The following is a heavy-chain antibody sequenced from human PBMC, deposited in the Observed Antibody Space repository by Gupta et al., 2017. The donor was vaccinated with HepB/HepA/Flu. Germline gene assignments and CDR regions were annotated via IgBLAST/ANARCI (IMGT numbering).Heavy chain of an antibody. CDR3: ARGGQLERLPVLLGTRGVEGAFDI. J-gene: IGHJ3*02. V-gene: IGHV4-59*01. CDR2: IYYSGST. Sequence: QVQLQESGPGLVKPSETLSLTCPVSGGSISSYYWSWIRQPPGKGLEWIGYIYYSGSTNYNPSLKSRVTISVDTSKNQFSLKLSSVTAADTAVYYCARGGQLERLPVLLGTRGVEGAFDIWGQGTMVTVSS. D-gene: IGHD1-1*01. CDR1: GGSISSYY.